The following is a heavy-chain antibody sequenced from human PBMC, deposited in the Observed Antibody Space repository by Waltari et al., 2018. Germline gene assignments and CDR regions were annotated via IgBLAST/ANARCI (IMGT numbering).Heavy chain of an antibody. D-gene: IGHD6-13*01. CDR2: IYHSGST. J-gene: IGHJ4*02. V-gene: IGHV4-38-2*02. CDR1: GYSISSGYY. CDR3: ARDGSSSWDY. Sequence: QVQLQESGPGLVKPSETLSLTCAVSGYSISSGYYWGWIRQPPGKGLEWIGSIYHSGSTYYNPSLKRRVTISVDTSKNQFSLKLSSVTAADTAVYYCARDGSSSWDYWGQGTLVTVSS.